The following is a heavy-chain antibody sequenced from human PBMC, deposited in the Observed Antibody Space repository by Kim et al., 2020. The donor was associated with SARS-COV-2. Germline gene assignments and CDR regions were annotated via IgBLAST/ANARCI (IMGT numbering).Heavy chain of an antibody. CDR1: GFSFSSYW. D-gene: IGHD2-21*01. J-gene: IGHJ4*02. CDR2: IRQDGIEK. Sequence: GGSLRLSCAASGFSFSSYWMSWVRQAPGKGLEWVATIRQDGIEKHYVDSVGGRFTISRDNAKNSLYLQMDILRAEDTAIYYCVRGCGRASCPYYFDSWGPGALVTVSS. V-gene: IGHV3-7*01. CDR3: VRGCGRASCPYYFDS.